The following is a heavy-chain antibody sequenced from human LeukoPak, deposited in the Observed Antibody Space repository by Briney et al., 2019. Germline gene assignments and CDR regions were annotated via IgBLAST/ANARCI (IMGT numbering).Heavy chain of an antibody. J-gene: IGHJ4*02. CDR2: LYHSGDT. Sequence: SDTVSLTCSVSGYSFSSYYLWGGVRPPPGKGLEWIGNLYHSGDTYYNQSLKNRVTLSMDTSKNQFYLNLTPVTAADTAVYFCARSCGPRGGGAYHIWWGQGTQVTVSS. CDR3: ARSCGPRGGGAYHIW. CDR1: GYSFSSYYL. V-gene: IGHV4-38-2*02. D-gene: IGHD2-21*01.